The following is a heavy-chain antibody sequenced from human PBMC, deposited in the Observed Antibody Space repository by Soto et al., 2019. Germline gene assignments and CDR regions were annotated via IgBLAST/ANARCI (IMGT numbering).Heavy chain of an antibody. CDR2: IYYSGST. D-gene: IGHD2-21*01. J-gene: IGHJ6*02. CDR1: GGSISSGGYY. Sequence: QVQLQESGPGLVKPSQTLSLTCTVSGGSISSGGYYWSWIRQHPGKGLEWIGYIYYSGSTYYNPSLKGRVTISVDTSKNRFSLKLSSVTAADTAVYYCAASCVGCGGFNYYGMDVWGQGTTVTVSS. CDR3: AASCVGCGGFNYYGMDV. V-gene: IGHV4-31*03.